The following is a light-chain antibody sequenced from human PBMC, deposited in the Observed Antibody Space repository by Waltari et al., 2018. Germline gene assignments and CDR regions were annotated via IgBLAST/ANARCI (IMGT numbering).Light chain of an antibody. CDR1: QDIKKS. Sequence: DIQMTQSPSSLSASVGDRVTFTCRASQDIKKSLVWYQQKPGKAPRLLLFGASRLENGVPSRFSGSGSGTNYTFTISSLQPDDFATYYCQQDYSIPPYTFGQGTKLEIK. V-gene: IGKV1-NL1*01. CDR2: GAS. J-gene: IGKJ2*01. CDR3: QQDYSIPPYT.